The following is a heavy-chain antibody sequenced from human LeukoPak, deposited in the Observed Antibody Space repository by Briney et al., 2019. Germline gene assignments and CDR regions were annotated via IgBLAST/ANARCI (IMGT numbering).Heavy chain of an antibody. CDR3: ARGRDYGDY. J-gene: IGHJ4*02. CDR2: IYYSGST. V-gene: IGHV4-59*01. Sequence: SETLSLTCTVSRASISIYYWSWIRQPPGKGLEWIGYIYYSGSTNYNPSLKGRVTMSVDTSKNQFSLRLSSVTAADTAVYYCARGRDYGDYWGQGTLVTVAS. CDR1: RASISIYY.